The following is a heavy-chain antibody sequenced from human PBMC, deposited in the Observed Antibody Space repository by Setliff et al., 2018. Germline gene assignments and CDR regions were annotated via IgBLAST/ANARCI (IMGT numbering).Heavy chain of an antibody. J-gene: IGHJ6*02. D-gene: IGHD3-9*01. V-gene: IGHV3-21*01. Sequence: LRLSCAASGFTFSSYSMNWVRQAPGKGLEWVSYISSSSSYIYYADSVKGRFTISRDNAKNSLYLQMNSLSAADTAVYYCASSGGGFDWLLGRPGYYGMDVWGQGTTVTVSS. CDR2: ISSSSSYI. CDR3: ASSGGGFDWLLGRPGYYGMDV. CDR1: GFTFSSYS.